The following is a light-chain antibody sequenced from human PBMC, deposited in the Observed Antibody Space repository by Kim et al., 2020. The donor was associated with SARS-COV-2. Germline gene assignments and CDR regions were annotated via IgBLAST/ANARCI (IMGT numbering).Light chain of an antibody. CDR3: QAWDSSTVV. CDR2: QDS. V-gene: IGLV3-1*01. Sequence: SYELTQPPSVFVSPGQTASITCSGDKLGDKYACWYQQKPGQSPVLVIYQDSKRPSGIPERFSGSNSGNTATLTISGTQAMDEADYYCQAWDSSTVVLGGGTKLTVL. J-gene: IGLJ2*01. CDR1: KLGDKY.